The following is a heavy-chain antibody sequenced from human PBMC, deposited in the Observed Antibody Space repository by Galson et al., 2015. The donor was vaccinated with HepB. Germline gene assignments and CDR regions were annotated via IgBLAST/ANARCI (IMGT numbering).Heavy chain of an antibody. CDR3: AKDRGNGYKNFQH. Sequence: SLRLSCAASGFTFNDYAMTWVRQAPGKGLGWVSAVSISSTETHYADSVKGRFTISRDNFKNTVYLQMISLRVEDTAVYYCAKDRGNGYKNFQHWGQGTLVTVSS. D-gene: IGHD5-18*01. V-gene: IGHV3-23*01. CDR2: VSISSTET. J-gene: IGHJ1*01. CDR1: GFTFNDYA.